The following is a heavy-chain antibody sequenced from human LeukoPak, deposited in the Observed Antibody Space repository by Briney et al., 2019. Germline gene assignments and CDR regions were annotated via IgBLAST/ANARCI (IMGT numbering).Heavy chain of an antibody. D-gene: IGHD2-2*01. CDR2: IIPIFGTA. CDR1: GGTFSSYA. Sequence: SVKVSCKASGGTFSSYAISWVRQAPGQGLEWMGGIIPIFGTANYAQKFQGRVTITADESTSTAYMELSSLRSEDTAVYYCARGQHCSSTSCHEGGLDYYYYYGMDVWGKGTTVTVSS. J-gene: IGHJ6*04. V-gene: IGHV1-69*01. CDR3: ARGQHCSSTSCHEGGLDYYYYYGMDV.